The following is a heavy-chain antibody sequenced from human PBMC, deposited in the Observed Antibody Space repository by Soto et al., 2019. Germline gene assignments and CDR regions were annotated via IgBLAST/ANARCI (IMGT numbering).Heavy chain of an antibody. CDR2: LYYSGST. V-gene: IGHV4-39*01. Sequence: SETLSLTCTVSGGSISSSSYYWGWIRQPPGKGLEWIGSLYYSGSTYYNPSLKSRVTISINTSKNQMSLELSSVTAADTAVYYCARHKDTSSRYLLPDYWGQGTLVTVSS. CDR1: GGSISSSSYY. D-gene: IGHD2-2*01. J-gene: IGHJ4*02. CDR3: ARHKDTSSRYLLPDY.